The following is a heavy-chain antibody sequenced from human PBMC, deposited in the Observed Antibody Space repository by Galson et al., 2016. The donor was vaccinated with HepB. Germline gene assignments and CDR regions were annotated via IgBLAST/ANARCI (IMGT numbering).Heavy chain of an antibody. J-gene: IGHJ4*02. Sequence: SLRLSCAASGFTFSNHGMHWVRQAPGKGLECVAVIWADGGNKYYVDSVKGRFTISRDNSKNTVYLQMNSLRADDTAVYYCARDMYTGSYIIDYWGQGTLGTVSS. CDR1: GFTFSNHG. V-gene: IGHV3-33*01. CDR2: IWADGGNK. CDR3: ARDMYTGSYIIDY. D-gene: IGHD1-26*01.